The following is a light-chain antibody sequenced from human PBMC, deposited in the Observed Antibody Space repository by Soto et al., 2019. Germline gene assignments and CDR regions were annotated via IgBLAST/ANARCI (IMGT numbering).Light chain of an antibody. V-gene: IGLV2-23*02. CDR3: CSYAGSSTFVV. J-gene: IGLJ2*01. CDR1: SSDVGSYNL. Sequence: QSALTQPASVSGSPGQSITISCTGTSSDVGSYNLVSWYQQHPGKAPKLMIYEVSKRPSGVSNRFSGSKSGNTASLTIAGLQAEDEAEYDCCSYAGSSTFVVFGGGTKVTVL. CDR2: EVS.